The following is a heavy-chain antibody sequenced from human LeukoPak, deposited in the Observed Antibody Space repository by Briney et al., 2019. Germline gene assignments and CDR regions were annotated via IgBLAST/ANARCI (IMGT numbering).Heavy chain of an antibody. CDR3: ERARADLVVVPAASAFDP. V-gene: IGHV4-38-2*02. Sequence: SETLSLTCTVSGYSISSGYYWGWSRQPPGKGLEGIGSIYHSGSTYYNPSLKSRVTISVDTSKNQFSLKLSSVTAADPAVYYCERARADLVVVPAASAFDPWGQGTLVTVSS. D-gene: IGHD2-2*01. CDR2: IYHSGST. J-gene: IGHJ5*02. CDR1: GYSISSGYY.